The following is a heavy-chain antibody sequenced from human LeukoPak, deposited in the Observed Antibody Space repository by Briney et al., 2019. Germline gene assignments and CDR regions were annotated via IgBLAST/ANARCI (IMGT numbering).Heavy chain of an antibody. CDR1: GYTFTGYY. V-gene: IGHV1-2*02. CDR3: ARDGSTTVVYYDY. CDR2: INPNSGGT. Sequence: GASVKVSCKASGYTFTGYYMHWVRQAPGQGLEWMGWINPNSGGTNYAQKFQGRVTMTRDTSISTAYMELSRLRSDDTAVYYCARDGSTTVVYYDYWAREPWSPSPQ. D-gene: IGHD4-23*01. J-gene: IGHJ4*02.